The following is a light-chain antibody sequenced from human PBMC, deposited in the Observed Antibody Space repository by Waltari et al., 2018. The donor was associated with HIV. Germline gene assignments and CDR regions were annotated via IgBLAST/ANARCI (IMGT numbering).Light chain of an antibody. CDR3: ATWDDSLNALV. V-gene: IGLV1-44*01. CDR1: SSNIGNNI. CDR2: STN. J-gene: IGLJ2*01. Sequence: QSVLTQALSASGPPGQRVTISCSGSSSNIGNNIVNWYQQLSGTAPKRLIFSTNERPFGVPDRFSGSKSDTSASLAISGLQFEDEAYYYCATWDDSLNALVFGGGTKLTVL.